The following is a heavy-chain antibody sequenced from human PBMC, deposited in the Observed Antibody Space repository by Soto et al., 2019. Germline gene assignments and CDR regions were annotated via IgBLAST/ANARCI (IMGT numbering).Heavy chain of an antibody. Sequence: EVKLVESGGALVQPGGSLRLSCTASGFDFSGSEMNWFRQAAGKGLEWVAYITGSGGVTFHADSVKGRFSISRDNAKNSFFLDMSDLTADDTVVYYCAKVAPFILVSHFWGQGPLDTVYS. V-gene: IGHV3-48*03. CDR3: AKVAPFILVSHF. CDR2: ITGSGGVT. D-gene: IGHD2-21*01. CDR1: GFDFSGSE. J-gene: IGHJ4*02.